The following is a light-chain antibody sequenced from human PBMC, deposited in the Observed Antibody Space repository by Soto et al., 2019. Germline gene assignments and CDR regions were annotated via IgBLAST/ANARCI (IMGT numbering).Light chain of an antibody. CDR3: QQTYSTPIT. V-gene: IGKV1-39*01. CDR2: SSS. Sequence: DIQMTQSPSSLSASVGDRVTITCRASQTISNYLNWYQQRPGKAPNLLISSSSSLQSGVPPRFSGSGSGTDFTLTISSLQPEDFATYYCQQTYSTPITFGQGTRLEIK. CDR1: QTISNY. J-gene: IGKJ5*01.